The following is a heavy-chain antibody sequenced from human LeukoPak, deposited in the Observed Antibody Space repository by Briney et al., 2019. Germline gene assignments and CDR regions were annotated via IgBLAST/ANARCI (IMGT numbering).Heavy chain of an antibody. Sequence: GSLRLSCAASGFTFSSYSMNWVRQAPGKGLEWVSSISSSSSYIYYADSVKGRFTISRDNAKNSLYLQMNSLRAEDTAVYYCARDDQYCSGGSCRFDYWGQGTPVTVSS. J-gene: IGHJ4*02. D-gene: IGHD2-15*01. V-gene: IGHV3-21*01. CDR1: GFTFSSYS. CDR3: ARDDQYCSGGSCRFDY. CDR2: ISSSSSYI.